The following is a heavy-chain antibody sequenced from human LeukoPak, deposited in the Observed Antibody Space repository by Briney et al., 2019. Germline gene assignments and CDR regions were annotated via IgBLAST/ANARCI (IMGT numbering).Heavy chain of an antibody. CDR1: GGTFSIYA. D-gene: IGHD1-1*01. Sequence: SVTVSFTASGGTFSIYAISWVRQAPGQGLEWMGGIIPIFGTANYAQKFQGRVTITADESTSTAYMELSSLRSEDTAVYYCARTYWNDGRWFDPWGQGTLVTVSS. CDR3: ARTYWNDGRWFDP. J-gene: IGHJ5*02. V-gene: IGHV1-69*01. CDR2: IIPIFGTA.